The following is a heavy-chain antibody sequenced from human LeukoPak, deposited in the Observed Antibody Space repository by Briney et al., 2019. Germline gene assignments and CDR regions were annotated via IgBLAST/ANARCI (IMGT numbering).Heavy chain of an antibody. CDR3: ARVRYDILTGSPYFDY. D-gene: IGHD3-9*01. CDR1: GGSISSYY. J-gene: IGHJ4*02. CDR2: IYYSGST. Sequence: SETLSLTCTVSGGSISSYYWSWIRQPPGKGLEWIGYIYYSGSTNYNPSLKSRVTISVDTPKNQFSLKLSSVTAADTAVYYCARVRYDILTGSPYFDYWGQGTLVTVSS. V-gene: IGHV4-59*01.